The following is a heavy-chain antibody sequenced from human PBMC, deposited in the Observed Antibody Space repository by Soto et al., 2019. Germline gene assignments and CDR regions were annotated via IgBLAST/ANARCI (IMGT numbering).Heavy chain of an antibody. CDR2: IYYSGST. J-gene: IGHJ5*02. V-gene: IGHV4-31*03. Sequence: SETLSLTCTVSGGSISSGGYYWSWIRQHPGKGLEWIGYIYYSGSTYYNPSLKSRVTISVDTSKNQFSLKLSSVTAAGTAVYYCARGLRPNWFDPWGQGTLVTVS. CDR3: ARGLRPNWFDP. D-gene: IGHD4-17*01. CDR1: GGSISSGGYY.